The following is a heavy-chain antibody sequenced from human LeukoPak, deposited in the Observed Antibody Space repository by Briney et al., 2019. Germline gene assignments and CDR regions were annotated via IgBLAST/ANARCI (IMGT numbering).Heavy chain of an antibody. CDR2: IYSGGST. Sequence: GSLLRFCCAASGFTVSSNYMSWVRQAGGKGQGRVSVIYSGGSTYYADSVKGRFTISRDNSKNTLYLQMNSLRAEDTAVYYCAFGSSSWRSGFDYWGQGTLVTVSS. D-gene: IGHD6-13*01. CDR3: AFGSSSWRSGFDY. V-gene: IGHV3-53*01. CDR1: GFTVSSNY. J-gene: IGHJ4*02.